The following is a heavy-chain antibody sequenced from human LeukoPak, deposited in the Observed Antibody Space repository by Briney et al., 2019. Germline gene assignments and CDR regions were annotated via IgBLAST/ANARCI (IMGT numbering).Heavy chain of an antibody. D-gene: IGHD2-15*01. J-gene: IGHJ6*03. V-gene: IGHV3-48*03. CDR1: GFTFSSYE. CDR2: ISSSGSTI. Sequence: GGSLRLSCAASGFTFSSYEMNWVRQAPGKGLEWVSYISSSGSTIYYADSVKGRFTISRDNAKNSLYLQMNSLRAEDTAVYYCARDALVVVAATSEPNYYYYMDVWGKGTTVTVSS. CDR3: ARDALVVVAATSEPNYYYYMDV.